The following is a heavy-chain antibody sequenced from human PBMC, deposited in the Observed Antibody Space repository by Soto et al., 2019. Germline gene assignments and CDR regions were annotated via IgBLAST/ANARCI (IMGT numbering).Heavy chain of an antibody. D-gene: IGHD1-7*01. CDR3: AKDRVGGTFYTPLGF. CDR1: GFNFDNYG. J-gene: IGHJ4*02. CDR2: ITYDGSFQ. V-gene: IGHV3-30*18. Sequence: QVQLVESGGGVVQPGGSLRLSCQASGFNFDNYGMHWVRQAPGKGLEWVAVITYDGSFQYYADSVKGRFTISRDNSKNTLFLHLNTLKPEDTAVYHCAKDRVGGTFYTPLGFWEQGTLVTVSS.